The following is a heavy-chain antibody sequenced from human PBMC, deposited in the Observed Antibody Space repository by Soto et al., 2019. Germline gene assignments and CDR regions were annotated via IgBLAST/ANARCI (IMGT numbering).Heavy chain of an antibody. J-gene: IGHJ3*02. CDR2: IYTSGGT. CDR1: GGSISDNDYY. Sequence: QVQLQESGPGLVRPSQTLSLTCTLSGGSISDNDYYWTWIRQSPGVGLEWLGYIYTSGGTSYNPSIKSRLSISADTSSYRFSLKLTSVTAADTAVYFCARGEVRGAFDIWGPGTQVHVSS. D-gene: IGHD3-10*01. V-gene: IGHV4-30-4*01. CDR3: ARGEVRGAFDI.